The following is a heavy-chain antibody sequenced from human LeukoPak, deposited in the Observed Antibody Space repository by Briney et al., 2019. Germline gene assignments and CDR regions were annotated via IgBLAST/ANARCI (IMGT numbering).Heavy chain of an antibody. J-gene: IGHJ5*02. CDR1: GGSFSGYY. CDR3: ARAYSGSYYVWFDP. Sequence: SETLSLTCAVYGGSFSGYYWSWIRQPPGKGLEWIGEINHSGSTNYNPSLKSRVTISVDTSKNQFSLKLSSVTAADTAVYYCARAYSGSYYVWFDPWRQGTLVTVSS. CDR2: INHSGST. V-gene: IGHV4-34*01. D-gene: IGHD1-26*01.